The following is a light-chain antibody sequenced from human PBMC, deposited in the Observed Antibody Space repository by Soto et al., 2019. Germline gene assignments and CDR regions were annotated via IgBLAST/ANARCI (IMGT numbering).Light chain of an antibody. CDR3: QQRKSYPIT. CDR2: AAS. CDR1: QDINTY. Sequence: DIQLTQSPSFLSASVGDRVTITCRASQDINTYLAWYQQKPGKAPKLLIFAASTLQNGVPSRFSGSGSGTEFPVTITSMQPEDFATYYCQQRKSYPITFGKGTRLEIK. V-gene: IGKV1-9*01. J-gene: IGKJ5*01.